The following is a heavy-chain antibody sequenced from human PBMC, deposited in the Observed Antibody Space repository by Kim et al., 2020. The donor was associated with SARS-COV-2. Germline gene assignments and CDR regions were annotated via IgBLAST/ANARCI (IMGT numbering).Heavy chain of an antibody. CDR3: AKAPPYYYDSSGYYPFLH. J-gene: IGHJ1*01. V-gene: IGHV3-23*01. D-gene: IGHD3-22*01. CDR1: GFTFSSYA. CDR2: ISGSGGST. Sequence: GGSLRLSCAASGFTFSSYAMNWVRQAPGKGLEWVSAISGSGGSTYYADSVKGRFTISRDNSKNTLYLQMNSLRTEDTAVYYCAKAPPYYYDSSGYYPFLHWGQGTLVTVSS.